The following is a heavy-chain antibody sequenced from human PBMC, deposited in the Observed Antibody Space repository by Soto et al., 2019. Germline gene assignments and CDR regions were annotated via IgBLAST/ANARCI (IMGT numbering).Heavy chain of an antibody. CDR1: GFTFSSYS. V-gene: IGHV3-23*01. CDR2: FRTSGDGCTT. Sequence: LRLSCAASGFTFSSYSMSWVRQAQGKGLEWVSGFRTSGDGCTTYYADSVRGRFTISRDNSKNMLFLQMNSLRAEDTAIYYCAKKVNSGPGSQYFDYWGQGTLVTVSS. J-gene: IGHJ4*02. CDR3: AKKVNSGPGSQYFDY. D-gene: IGHD3-10*01.